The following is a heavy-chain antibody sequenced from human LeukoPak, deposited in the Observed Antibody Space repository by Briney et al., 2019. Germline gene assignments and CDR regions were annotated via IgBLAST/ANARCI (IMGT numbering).Heavy chain of an antibody. J-gene: IGHJ4*02. CDR3: ARSGGVGASDY. Sequence: PGGSLRLSCAASGFTFSNYGMNWVRQAPGKGLEWVANIKQDGSEKYYVDSVKGRFTISRDNAKNSLYLQMNSLRAEDTAVYYCARSGGVGASDYWGQGTLVTVSS. V-gene: IGHV3-7*01. D-gene: IGHD1-26*01. CDR1: GFTFSNYG. CDR2: IKQDGSEK.